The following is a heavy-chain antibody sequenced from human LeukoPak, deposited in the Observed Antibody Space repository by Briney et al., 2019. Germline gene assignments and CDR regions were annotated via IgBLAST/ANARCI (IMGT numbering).Heavy chain of an antibody. CDR2: IKQDGSEK. CDR1: GFTFSSCW. V-gene: IGHV3-7*01. Sequence: PGGSLRLSCAASGFTFSSCWMSWVRQAPGKGLEWVANIKQDGSEKYYVDPVKGRSTISRDNAKNSLYLQMNSLRAEDTAVYYCARDLYRIVVVPHYFDYWGQGTLVTVSS. CDR3: ARDLYRIVVVPHYFDY. J-gene: IGHJ4*02. D-gene: IGHD3-22*01.